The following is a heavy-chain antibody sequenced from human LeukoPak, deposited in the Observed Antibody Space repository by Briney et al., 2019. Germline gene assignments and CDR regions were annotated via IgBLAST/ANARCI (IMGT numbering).Heavy chain of an antibody. V-gene: IGHV1-18*01. J-gene: IGHJ4*02. CDR2: ISGYNGDT. CDR3: ARDQSGSYD. D-gene: IGHD1-26*01. CDR1: GYNFKKYG. Sequence: ASVKVSCKASGYNFKKYGISWVRQAPGQGLEWMGWISGYNGDTDYAQKFQGRVTMTTDTSTSTAYMELRSLRSDDTAVYYCARDQSGSYDWGQGTLVTVSS.